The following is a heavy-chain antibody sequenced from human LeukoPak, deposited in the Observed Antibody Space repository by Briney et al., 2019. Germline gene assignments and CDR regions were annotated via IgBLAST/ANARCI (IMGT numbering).Heavy chain of an antibody. CDR1: GFTFSSYA. CDR3: ARDQSGLDY. Sequence: GGSLRLSCAASGFTFSSYAMSWARQAPGKGLEWVSVIYSGGSTYYADSVKGRFTISRHNSKNTLYLQMNSLRAEDTAVYYCARDQSGLDYWGQGTLVTVSS. CDR2: IYSGGST. V-gene: IGHV3-53*04. J-gene: IGHJ4*02. D-gene: IGHD3-3*01.